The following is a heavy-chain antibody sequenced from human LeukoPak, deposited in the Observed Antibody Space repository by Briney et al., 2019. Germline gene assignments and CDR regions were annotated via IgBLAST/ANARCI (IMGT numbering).Heavy chain of an antibody. J-gene: IGHJ3*01. V-gene: IGHV5-51*01. CDR2: IYPGDSDT. Sequence: GESLQISCKGSGYSFTSYWIGWVRQMPGKGLEWMGIIYPGDSDTRYSPSFQGQVTISADKSLSTAYLQWSSLKASDTAMYYCARGHHVVVATATWASDAFDLWGQGTMVTVSS. CDR3: ARGHHVVVATATWASDAFDL. CDR1: GYSFTSYW. D-gene: IGHD2-21*02.